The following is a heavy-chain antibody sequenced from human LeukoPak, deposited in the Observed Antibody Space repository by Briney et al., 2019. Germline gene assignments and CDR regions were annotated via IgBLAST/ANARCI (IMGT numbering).Heavy chain of an antibody. J-gene: IGHJ4*02. D-gene: IGHD1-26*01. CDR1: GGSISSGNYY. CDR2: IYTSGST. V-gene: IGHV4-61*02. Sequence: PSETLSLTCTVSGGSISSGNYYWSWIRQPAGKGLEWIGRIYTSGSTNFHPSLKSRVTISVDTSKNQFSLKLSSVTAADTAVYYCARLSGSPFDYWGQGTLVTVSS. CDR3: ARLSGSPFDY.